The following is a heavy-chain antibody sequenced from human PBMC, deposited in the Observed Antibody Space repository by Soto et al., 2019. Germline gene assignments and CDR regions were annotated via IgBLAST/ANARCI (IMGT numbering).Heavy chain of an antibody. Sequence: QVPLLQSGAEVKKPGASVKVSCKASGYTFTNYGITWVRQAPGQGLEWMGWISAYNGDTHYTQRLQGRVTMTTDTPTSTAYMELAGLRSDHTAVYYCARVRRLVGYFYYYMDVWGKGTTVTVSS. CDR3: ARVRRLVGYFYYYMDV. D-gene: IGHD6-6*01. V-gene: IGHV1-18*01. CDR1: GYTFTNYG. CDR2: ISAYNGDT. J-gene: IGHJ6*03.